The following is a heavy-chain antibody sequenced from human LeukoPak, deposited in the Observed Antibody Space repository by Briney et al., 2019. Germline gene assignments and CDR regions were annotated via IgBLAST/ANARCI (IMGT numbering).Heavy chain of an antibody. D-gene: IGHD3-10*01. V-gene: IGHV4-34*01. CDR1: GGSISSYY. CDR3: AKTRPGSNTFDL. Sequence: SETLSLTCTVSGGSISSYYWSWIRQPPGKGLEWIGEINHSGSTNYNPSLKSRATISVDRSKNQITLQVDSVTAADTALYYCAKTRPGSNTFDLWGQGTMVSVSS. CDR2: INHSGST. J-gene: IGHJ3*01.